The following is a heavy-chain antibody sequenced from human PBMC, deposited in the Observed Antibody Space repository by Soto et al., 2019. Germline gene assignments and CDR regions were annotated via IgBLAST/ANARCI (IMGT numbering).Heavy chain of an antibody. Sequence: QVQLVESGGGVVQPGRSLRLSCAASGFTFSSYGMHWVRQAPGKGLEWVAVIWYDGSNKYYADSVKGRFTISRDNSKNTLYLQMNSVRDEDTAVYYCARYGYCSGGSCYSVPVFDYWGQGTLVTVSS. J-gene: IGHJ4*02. CDR3: ARYGYCSGGSCYSVPVFDY. CDR1: GFTFSSYG. D-gene: IGHD2-15*01. V-gene: IGHV3-33*01. CDR2: IWYDGSNK.